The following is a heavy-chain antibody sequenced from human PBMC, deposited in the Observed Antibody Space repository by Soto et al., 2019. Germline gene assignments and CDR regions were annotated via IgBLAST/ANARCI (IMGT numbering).Heavy chain of an antibody. V-gene: IGHV3-23*01. CDR1: GFIFSNYA. CDR3: AKDLQIGTTGWFDP. CDR2: IRSTGGST. J-gene: IGHJ5*02. Sequence: GGSLRLSCAASGFIFSNYAMSWVRQAPGKGLQWVSSIRSTGGSTNYADSVKGRFTISRDNSENTLHLQMNNLRAEGTAVYYCAKDLQIGTTGWFDPWGQGTLVTVSS. D-gene: IGHD1-7*01.